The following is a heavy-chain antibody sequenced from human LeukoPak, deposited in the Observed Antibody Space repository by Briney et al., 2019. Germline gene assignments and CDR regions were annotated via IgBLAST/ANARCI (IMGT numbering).Heavy chain of an antibody. CDR1: GYTFTGYY. Sequence: ASVKVSCKASGYTFTGYYMHWVRQAPGQGLEWMGWINPNSGGTNYALKFQGRVTMTRDTSISTAYMELSRLRSDDTAVYYCARTATNYDFWSGPWGYFDYWGQGTLVTVSS. V-gene: IGHV1-2*02. J-gene: IGHJ4*02. D-gene: IGHD3-3*01. CDR3: ARTATNYDFWSGPWGYFDY. CDR2: INPNSGGT.